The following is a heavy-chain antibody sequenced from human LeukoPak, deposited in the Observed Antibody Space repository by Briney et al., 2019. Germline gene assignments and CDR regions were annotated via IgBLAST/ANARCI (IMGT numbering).Heavy chain of an antibody. CDR3: ARHEWGITNAFDI. V-gene: IGHV4-61*02. CDR2: IYTSGST. J-gene: IGHJ3*02. CDR1: GGSISSGSYY. D-gene: IGHD1-14*01. Sequence: PSETLSLTCTVSGGSISSGSYYWSWIRQPAGKGLEWIGRIYTSGSTNYNPSLKSRVTISVDTSKNQFSLKLSSVTAADRAVYYCARHEWGITNAFDIWGQGTMVTVSS.